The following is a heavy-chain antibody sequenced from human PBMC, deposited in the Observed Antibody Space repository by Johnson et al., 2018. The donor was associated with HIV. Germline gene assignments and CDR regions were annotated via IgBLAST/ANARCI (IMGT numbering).Heavy chain of an antibody. Sequence: EVQLVESGGGVVQPGRSLRLSCAASGFTFSSYAIHWVRQAPGKGLEWVGRIKTKTDGGTIDYNAPVKGRFSISRDDSKNTLYLHMISLRVEDTAVYYCAKASLRGYSYVSYAFDIWGQGTMVTVSS. CDR2: IKTKTDGGTI. CDR1: GFTFSSYA. J-gene: IGHJ3*02. D-gene: IGHD5-18*01. V-gene: IGHV3-15*01. CDR3: AKASLRGYSYVSYAFDI.